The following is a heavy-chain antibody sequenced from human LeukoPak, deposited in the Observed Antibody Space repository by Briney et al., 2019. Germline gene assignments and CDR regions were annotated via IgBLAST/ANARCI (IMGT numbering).Heavy chain of an antibody. CDR1: GFTFSSYA. CDR2: IYSGGGT. J-gene: IGHJ4*02. D-gene: IGHD3-22*01. V-gene: IGHV3-66*01. Sequence: GGSLRLSCAASGFTFSSYAMHWVRQAPGKGLEWVSLIYSGGGTYYADSVKGRFTISRDNSKNTLYLQMNSLRAEDTAVYYCARNYYDSSAYYYFDYWGQGTLVTVSS. CDR3: ARNYYDSSAYYYFDY.